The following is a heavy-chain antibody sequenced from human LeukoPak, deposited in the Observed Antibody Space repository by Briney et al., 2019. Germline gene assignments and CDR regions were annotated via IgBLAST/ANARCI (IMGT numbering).Heavy chain of an antibody. CDR1: GYTFTGYY. J-gene: IGHJ4*02. CDR2: INPNSGGT. V-gene: IGHV1-2*02. Sequence: GASVKVSCKASGYTFTGYYMHWVRQAPGQGLERMGWINPNSGGTNYAQKFQGRVTMTRDTSISTAYMELSRLRSDDTAVYYCARWGSGYLTYYFDYWGQGTLVTVSS. CDR3: ARWGSGYLTYYFDY. D-gene: IGHD3-22*01.